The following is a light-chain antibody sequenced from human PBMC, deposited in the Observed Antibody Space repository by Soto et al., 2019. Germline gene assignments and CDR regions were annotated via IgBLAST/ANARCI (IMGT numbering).Light chain of an antibody. CDR2: DAS. CDR1: QSVDRY. Sequence: EIVLTQSPATLSLSPGERATLSCRASQSVDRYLAWYQQKPGQAPKVLIYDASSRATGIPARFSGSGSGTDFTLTISSLEPEDFAFYYCQHRSSWPPVSFGQWKRLEIK. J-gene: IGKJ5*01. V-gene: IGKV3-11*01. CDR3: QHRSSWPPVS.